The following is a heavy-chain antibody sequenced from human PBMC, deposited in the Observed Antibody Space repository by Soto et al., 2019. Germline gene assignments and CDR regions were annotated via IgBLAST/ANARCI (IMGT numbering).Heavy chain of an antibody. CDR1: GGTFSNYA. V-gene: IGHV1-69*12. D-gene: IGHD3-16*01. J-gene: IGHJ6*01. Sequence: QVQLVQSGAEVKKPGSSVKVSCKASGGTFSNYALISWVRQAPGQGLEWMGGSIPIDATVNYAQKFQGRITITAAESTTTANMDLGSLRSQATAVYYCARDLLGFGYTYADVWGQGTTVTVSS. CDR2: SIPIDATV. CDR3: ARDLLGFGYTYADV.